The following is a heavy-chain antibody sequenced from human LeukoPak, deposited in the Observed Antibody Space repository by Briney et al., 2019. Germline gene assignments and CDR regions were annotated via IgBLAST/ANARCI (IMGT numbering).Heavy chain of an antibody. J-gene: IGHJ4*02. CDR1: GFTFSTTY. Sequence: PGGSLRLSCAASGFTFSTTYMSWVRQAPGKGLEWVSLIYVDGRTYCADSVKGRFTISRDNSKNTLYLQVNSLRAEDTAVYYCARRGDGGRSFDYWGQGTLVTVSS. CDR2: IYVDGRT. CDR3: ARRGDGGRSFDY. D-gene: IGHD4-23*01. V-gene: IGHV3-53*01.